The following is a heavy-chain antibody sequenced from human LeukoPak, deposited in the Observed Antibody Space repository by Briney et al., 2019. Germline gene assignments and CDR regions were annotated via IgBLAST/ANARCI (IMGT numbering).Heavy chain of an antibody. CDR3: ARDKDDSRVFDY. D-gene: IGHD6-13*01. CDR1: GGSISGYY. CDR2: IYYSGST. Sequence: PSETLSLTCTVSGGSISGYYWSRIRQPPGKGLEWIGYIYYSGSTNYNPSLKSRVTISVDTSKNQFSLKLSSVTAADTAVYYCARDKDDSRVFDYWGQGTLVTVSS. J-gene: IGHJ4*02. V-gene: IGHV4-59*01.